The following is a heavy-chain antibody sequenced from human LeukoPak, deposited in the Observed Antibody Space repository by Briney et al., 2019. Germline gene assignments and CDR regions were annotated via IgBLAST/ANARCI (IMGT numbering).Heavy chain of an antibody. CDR1: GFTFSTYA. J-gene: IGHJ4*02. CDR2: VNSSGGSA. CDR3: AKGVVPDD. V-gene: IGHV3-23*01. D-gene: IGHD2-21*01. Sequence: GGSLRLSCAASGFTFSTYAMSWVRQAPGKGLEWVSTVNSSGGSAYYADSVKGRFTISRDNSKNTLFLQMISLRADDTAVYYCAKGVVPDDWGQGTLVTVSS.